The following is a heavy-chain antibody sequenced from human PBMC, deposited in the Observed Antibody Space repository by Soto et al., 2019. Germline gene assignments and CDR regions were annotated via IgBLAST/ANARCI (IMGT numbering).Heavy chain of an antibody. CDR2: IRYDGSNK. CDR3: ARGPLGYDFWSGSPQYFDY. D-gene: IGHD3-3*01. V-gene: IGHV3-33*08. Sequence: GGSLRLSCASSGFTLSNYGMCWVRQAPEKGLKWVANIRYDGSNKYDADSVKGRFTISRDNSKNTLYLQMNSLRAEDTAVYYCARGPLGYDFWSGSPQYFDYWGQGTLVTVSS. CDR1: GFTLSNYG. J-gene: IGHJ4*02.